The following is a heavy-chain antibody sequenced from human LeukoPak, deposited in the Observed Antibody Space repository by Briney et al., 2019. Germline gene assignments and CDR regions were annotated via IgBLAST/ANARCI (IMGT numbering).Heavy chain of an antibody. Sequence: KAGGSLRLSCAASGFTFSSYSMNWVRQAPGKGLEWVSSISSSSSYIYYADSVKGRFTISRDNAKNSLYLQMNSLRAEDTAVYYCARDGGIAVAGNFDYWGQGTLVTVSS. V-gene: IGHV3-21*01. CDR1: GFTFSSYS. D-gene: IGHD6-19*01. CDR2: ISSSSSYI. CDR3: ARDGGIAVAGNFDY. J-gene: IGHJ4*02.